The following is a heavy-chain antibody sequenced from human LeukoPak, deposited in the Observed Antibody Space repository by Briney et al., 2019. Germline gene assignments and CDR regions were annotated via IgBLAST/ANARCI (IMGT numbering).Heavy chain of an antibody. D-gene: IGHD2-2*01. CDR1: GFTFSSYW. CDR3: ARVGQYQFDAFDI. Sequence: GGSLRLSCAASGFTFSSYWMSWVRQAPGKGLEWVANIKQDGSEKYYVDSVKGRFTISRDNAKNSLYLQMNSLRAEDTAVYYCARVGQYQFDAFDIWGQGTMVTVSS. V-gene: IGHV3-7*01. J-gene: IGHJ3*02. CDR2: IKQDGSEK.